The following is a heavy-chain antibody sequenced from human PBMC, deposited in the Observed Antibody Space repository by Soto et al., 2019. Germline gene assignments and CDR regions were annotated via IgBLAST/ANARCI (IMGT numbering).Heavy chain of an antibody. J-gene: IGHJ3*02. CDR3: PRVRSGYLNPNNRVDAFDI. Sequence: SETLSLTCAVYGGSFSGYYWSWIRQPPGKGLEWIGEINHSGSTNYNPSLKSRVTISVDTSKNQFSLKLSSVTAADTAVYYCPRVRSGYLNPNNRVDAFDIWGQGTMVTVSS. D-gene: IGHD3-22*01. V-gene: IGHV4-34*01. CDR1: GGSFSGYY. CDR2: INHSGST.